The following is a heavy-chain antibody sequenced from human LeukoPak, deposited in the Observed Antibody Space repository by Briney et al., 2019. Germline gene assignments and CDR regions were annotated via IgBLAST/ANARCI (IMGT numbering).Heavy chain of an antibody. V-gene: IGHV1-69*01. CDR1: GGTFSSYA. CDR3: ARDLRCSGGSCYSGWFDP. D-gene: IGHD2-15*01. J-gene: IGHJ5*02. CDR2: IIPIFGTA. Sequence: GASVKVSCKASGGTFSSYAISWVRQAPGQGLEWMGGIIPIFGTANYAQKFQGRVTITADESTSTAYMELSSLRSEDTAVYYCARDLRCSGGSCYSGWFDPWGQGTLVTASS.